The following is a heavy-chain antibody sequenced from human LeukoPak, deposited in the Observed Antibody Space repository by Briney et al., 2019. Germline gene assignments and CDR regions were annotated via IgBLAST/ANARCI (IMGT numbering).Heavy chain of an antibody. V-gene: IGHV3-64*01. CDR1: GFTFSSYG. D-gene: IGHD6-19*01. J-gene: IGHJ4*02. Sequence: PGGSLRLSCAASGFTFSSYGMHWVRQAPGKGLEFVSAISSNGGSTYYANSVKGRFTISRDSSKNTLYLQMGSLRAEDMALYYCARVGMTSGSGCDYWGQGTLVTVSS. CDR3: ARVGMTSGSGCDY. CDR2: ISSNGGST.